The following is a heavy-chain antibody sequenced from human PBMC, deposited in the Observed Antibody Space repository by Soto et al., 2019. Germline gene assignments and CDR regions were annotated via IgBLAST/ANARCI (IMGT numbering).Heavy chain of an antibody. D-gene: IGHD2-21*02. J-gene: IGHJ6*02. CDR2: IRSGRDT. CDR1: GFTFSNYY. Sequence: GGSLRLSCAVSGFTFSNYYIHWVRQAPGKGLEWVSSIRSGRDTFYADSVKGRFSISRDDATSSVSLQMNSLRGEDTAVYFCAREETAWPLAYGLDVWGQGTTVTV. CDR3: AREETAWPLAYGLDV. V-gene: IGHV3-21*01.